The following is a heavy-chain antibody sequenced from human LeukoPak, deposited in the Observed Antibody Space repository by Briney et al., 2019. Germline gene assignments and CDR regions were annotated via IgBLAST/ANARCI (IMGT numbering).Heavy chain of an antibody. CDR1: GFTFSTYG. V-gene: IGHV3-20*04. D-gene: IGHD2-2*01. CDR2: ISGSGGST. CDR3: ARARGYCSSTSCSLFDY. Sequence: GGSLRLSCAASGFTFSTYGMSWVRQAPGKGLEWVSAISGSGGSTGYADSVKGRFTISRDNAKNSLYLQMNSLRAEDTALYYCARARGYCSSTSCSLFDYWGQGTLVTVSS. J-gene: IGHJ4*02.